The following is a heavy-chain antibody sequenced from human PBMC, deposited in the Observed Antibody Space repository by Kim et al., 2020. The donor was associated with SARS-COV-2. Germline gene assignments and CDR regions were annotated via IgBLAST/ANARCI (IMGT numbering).Heavy chain of an antibody. J-gene: IGHJ6*02. D-gene: IGHD7-27*01. Sequence: GGSLRLSCAASGFTFSSYAMSWVRQAPGKGLEWVSVIYSGGSSTYYADSVKGRFTISRDSSKNTLYLQMNSLRAEDTAVYYCASETGGLLYGMDVWGQGTTVTVSS. V-gene: IGHV3-23*03. CDR2: IYSGGSST. CDR1: GFTFSSYA. CDR3: ASETGGLLYGMDV.